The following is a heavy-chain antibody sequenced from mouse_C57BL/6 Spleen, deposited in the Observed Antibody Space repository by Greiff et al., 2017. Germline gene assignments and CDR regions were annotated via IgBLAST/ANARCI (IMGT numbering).Heavy chain of an antibody. CDR1: GFTFTDYY. V-gene: IGHV14-1*01. CDR2: IDPEDGDT. Sequence: VQLQQSGAELVRPGASVKLSCTASGFTFTDYYMHWVKQRPEQGLEWIGRIDPEDGDTDYAPKFQGKATMTADTSSNTAYLQLSSLTSEDAAVYYCTTAGDYGYWGQGTTLTVSS. CDR3: TTAGDYGY. J-gene: IGHJ2*01. D-gene: IGHD2-13*01.